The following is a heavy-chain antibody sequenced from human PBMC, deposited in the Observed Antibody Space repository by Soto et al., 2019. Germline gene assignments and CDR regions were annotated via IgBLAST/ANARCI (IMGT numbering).Heavy chain of an antibody. J-gene: IGHJ4*02. Sequence: PGGSLRLSCASSGFTFSSYGMHWVRQAPGKGLEWVALIWYDGSNKYYADSVKGRFTISRDNSKNTLFLQMDSVRAEDTAVYYCARSAGKGGIAAPIDYWGQGTLVTVSS. CDR3: ARSAGKGGIAAPIDY. D-gene: IGHD6-13*01. CDR1: GFTFSSYG. CDR2: IWYDGSNK. V-gene: IGHV3-33*01.